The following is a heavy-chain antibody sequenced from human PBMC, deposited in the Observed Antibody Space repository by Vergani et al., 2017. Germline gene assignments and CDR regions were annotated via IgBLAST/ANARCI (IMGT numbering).Heavy chain of an antibody. CDR2: IITIIGTA. Sequence: QVQLVQSGAEVKKPGSSVKVSCKASGGTFSSYAMSWVRQAPGQGLEWMGGIITIIGTAKYAQKFQGRVTITADESTSTAYMELSSLRYEDTAVYYCAGNSGGTLREFDPWGQGTLVTVSS. CDR3: AGNSGGTLREFDP. D-gene: IGHD2-15*01. J-gene: IGHJ5*02. V-gene: IGHV1-69*01. CDR1: GGTFSSYA.